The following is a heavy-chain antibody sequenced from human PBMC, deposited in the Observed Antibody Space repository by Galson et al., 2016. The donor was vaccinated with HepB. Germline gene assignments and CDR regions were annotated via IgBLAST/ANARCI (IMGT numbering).Heavy chain of an antibody. CDR2: IYPTDSDI. CDR3: VRQGLGGLGFDS. CDR1: GYSFATNW. Sequence: QSGAEVKKPGESLKISCKASGYSFATNWIGWVRHMPGKGLEWMAIIYPTDSDIRYSPSFQGQVTISADRSIMTAYLKWSSLKASDTALYYCVRQGLGGLGFDSWGQGTLVTVSS. V-gene: IGHV5-51*01. D-gene: IGHD1-26*01. J-gene: IGHJ4*02.